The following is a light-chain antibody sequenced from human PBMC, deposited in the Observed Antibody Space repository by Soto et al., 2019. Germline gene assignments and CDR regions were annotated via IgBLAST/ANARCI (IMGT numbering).Light chain of an antibody. J-gene: IGLJ1*01. V-gene: IGLV1-40*01. CDR1: ISNIGAGYD. CDR3: QSYDSTLSARYV. Sequence: QSVLTQPPSASGTPGQRVTISCSGGISNIGAGYDVHWYQQRPGTAPKLLIFGNTNRPSGVPDRFSGSKSGTSASLAITGLQAEDEGDYYCQSYDSTLSARYVFGTGTKVTVL. CDR2: GNT.